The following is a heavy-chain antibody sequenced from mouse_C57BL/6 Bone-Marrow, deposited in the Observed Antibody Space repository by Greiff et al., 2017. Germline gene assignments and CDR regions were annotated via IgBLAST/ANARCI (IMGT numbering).Heavy chain of an antibody. V-gene: IGHV1-69*01. J-gene: IGHJ3*01. CDR2: IDPSDSYT. D-gene: IGHD1-1*01. CDR1: GYTFTSYW. Sequence: VQLQQPGAELVMPGASVKLSCKASGYTFTSYWMHWVKQRPGQGLEWIGEIDPSDSYTNYNQKFKGKSTLPVDKSSRTAYLQLSSLTSEDASVYYCARDNSGSSFWFAYWGQGTLVTVSA. CDR3: ARDNSGSSFWFAY.